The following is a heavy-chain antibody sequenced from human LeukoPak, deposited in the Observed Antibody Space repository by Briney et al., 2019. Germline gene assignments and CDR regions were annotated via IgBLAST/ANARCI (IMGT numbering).Heavy chain of an antibody. V-gene: IGHV4-39*07. CDR1: GGSISSSSYY. J-gene: IGHJ5*02. CDR3: ASEYCSSTSCQAPSWFDP. CDR2: IYYSGST. Sequence: SQTLSLTCTVSGGSISSSSYYWGWIRQPPGKGLEWIGSIYYSGSTYYNPSLKSRVTISVDTSKNQFSLKLSSVTAADTAVYYCASEYCSSTSCQAPSWFDPWGQGTLVTVSS. D-gene: IGHD2-2*01.